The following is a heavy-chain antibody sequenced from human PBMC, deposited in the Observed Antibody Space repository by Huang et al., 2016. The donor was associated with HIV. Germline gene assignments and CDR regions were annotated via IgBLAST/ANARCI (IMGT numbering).Heavy chain of an antibody. CDR2: SIPSLGTA. J-gene: IGHJ3*02. Sequence: QVQLVQSGAEVKKPGSSVKVSYKASGGTFSSYAISWVRQAPGQGLEGMGGSIPSLGTANYAQKFQGRVTITADESTSTAYMELSSLRSEDTAVYYCAREGRDGYNLDAFDIWGQGTMVTVSS. D-gene: IGHD5-12*01. V-gene: IGHV1-69*13. CDR1: GGTFSSYA. CDR3: AREGRDGYNLDAFDI.